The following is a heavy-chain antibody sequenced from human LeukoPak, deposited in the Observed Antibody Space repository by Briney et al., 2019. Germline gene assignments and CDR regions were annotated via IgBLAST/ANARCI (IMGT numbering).Heavy chain of an antibody. J-gene: IGHJ4*02. V-gene: IGHV3-64*01. Sequence: GGSLRLSCAASGFTFSSYAMHWVRQAPGKGLEYVSAISSNGGSTYYANSVKGGFTISRDNSKNTLYLQMGSLRAEDMAVYYCARAQYYYDSSGYYYFDYWAREPWSPSPQ. CDR2: ISSNGGST. D-gene: IGHD3-22*01. CDR3: ARAQYYYDSSGYYYFDY. CDR1: GFTFSSYA.